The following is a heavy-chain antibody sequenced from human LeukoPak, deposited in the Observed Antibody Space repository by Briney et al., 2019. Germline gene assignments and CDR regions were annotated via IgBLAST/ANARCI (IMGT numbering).Heavy chain of an antibody. CDR1: GFTFSSYA. D-gene: IGHD2-2*01. V-gene: IGHV3-30*04. Sequence: GGSLRLSCAASGFTFSSYAIHWVRRAPGKGLEWVAVISHDGRNKYYADSVKGRFTISRDNSKNTLYLQMNSLRPEDTAVFYCARGDCATTTCSDGEAYFDYWGQGTLVTVSS. CDR3: ARGDCATTTCSDGEAYFDY. CDR2: ISHDGRNK. J-gene: IGHJ4*02.